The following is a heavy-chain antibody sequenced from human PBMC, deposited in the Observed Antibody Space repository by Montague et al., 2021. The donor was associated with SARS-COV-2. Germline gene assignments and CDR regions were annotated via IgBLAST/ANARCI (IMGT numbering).Heavy chain of an antibody. CDR2: IYYRGST. V-gene: IGHV4-59*08. Sequence: SETLSLTCTVSGGSINNSYWSWIRQPPGKGLEWIGYIYYRGSTNYNPSLETRVIISVDSAKNQFSLKMSSVTAADTAVYYCAGGPAATYYYGMDVWGQGTTVTVSS. CDR3: AGGPAATYYYGMDV. CDR1: GGSINNSY. D-gene: IGHD2-15*01. J-gene: IGHJ6*02.